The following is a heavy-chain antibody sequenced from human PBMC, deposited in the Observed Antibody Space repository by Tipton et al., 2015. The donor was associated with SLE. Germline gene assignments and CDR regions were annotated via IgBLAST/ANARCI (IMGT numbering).Heavy chain of an antibody. CDR2: IYYSGST. CDR1: GGSISSSTNY. V-gene: IGHV4-39*07. CDR3: ARGPDSSGYYSDSPRFDY. Sequence: TLSLTCTVSGGSISSSTNYWGWIRQPPGKGLEWIGSIYYSGSTYYNPSLKSRVTISIDTSKNQISLRLSSVTAADTAVYFCARGPDSSGYYSDSPRFDYWGQGTLVTVSS. D-gene: IGHD3-22*01. J-gene: IGHJ4*02.